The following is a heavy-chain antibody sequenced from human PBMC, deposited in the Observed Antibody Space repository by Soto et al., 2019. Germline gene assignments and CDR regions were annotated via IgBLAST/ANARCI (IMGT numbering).Heavy chain of an antibody. CDR2: ISAYNGNT. J-gene: IGHJ6*02. Sequence: GASVKVSCKASGYTFTSYGISWVRQAPGQGLEWMGWISAYNGNTNYAQKLQGRVTMTTDTSTSTAYMELRSLRSDDTAVYYCARDLPGYSNYVGVPNYYYVMDVWGQGTTVTVSS. D-gene: IGHD4-4*01. CDR1: GYTFTSYG. V-gene: IGHV1-18*01. CDR3: ARDLPGYSNYVGVPNYYYVMDV.